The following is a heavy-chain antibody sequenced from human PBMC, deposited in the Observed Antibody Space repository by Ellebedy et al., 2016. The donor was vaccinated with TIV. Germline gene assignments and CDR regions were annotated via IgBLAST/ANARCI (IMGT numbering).Heavy chain of an antibody. V-gene: IGHV4-4*07. CDR1: GVSFTSHF. D-gene: IGHD3-9*01. J-gene: IGHJ6*02. CDR2: LHPSLTP. CDR3: AREGDDILTGYNSGMDV. Sequence: GSLRLSCTISGVSFTSHFWSWIRQPAGGGLEWIGRLHPSLTPSYNPSLKSRVTISLDTSKNQFALKLSFVTAADTAVYYCAREGDDILTGYNSGMDVWGQGTTVTVSS.